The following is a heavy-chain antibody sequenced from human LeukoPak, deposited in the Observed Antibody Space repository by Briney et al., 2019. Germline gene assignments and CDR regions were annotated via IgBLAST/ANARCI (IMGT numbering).Heavy chain of an antibody. V-gene: IGHV3-30*03. D-gene: IGHD5-12*01. CDR2: ISYDGSNK. CDR1: GFTFSSYG. CDR3: ARAENSGYDSNFDY. J-gene: IGHJ4*02. Sequence: GRSLRLSCAASGFTFSSYGMHWVRQAPGKGLEWMAVISYDGSNKYYADSVKGRFTISRDNSKNTLYLQMNSLRAEDTAVYYCARAENSGYDSNFDYWGQGTLVTVSS.